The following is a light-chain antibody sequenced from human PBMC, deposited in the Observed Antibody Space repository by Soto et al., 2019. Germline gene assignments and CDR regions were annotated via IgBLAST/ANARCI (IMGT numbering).Light chain of an antibody. V-gene: IGKV1-39*01. CDR3: QQSYFILGT. Sequence: DIQMTQSPSSLSASVGDRVTMTCRASQYIGDFLNWYQQTPGKPPKLLIFGASNLHIGVPSRFSGSGSGTEFTLTISNLQREDFATYYCQQSYFILGTFGRGTKVDI. CDR1: QYIGDF. J-gene: IGKJ1*01. CDR2: GAS.